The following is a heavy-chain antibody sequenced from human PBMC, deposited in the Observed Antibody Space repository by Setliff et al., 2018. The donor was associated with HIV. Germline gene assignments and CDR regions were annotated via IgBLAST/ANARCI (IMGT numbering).Heavy chain of an antibody. CDR1: GGSFSGYY. CDR3: ARDSGQSFPTALDI. Sequence: PSETLSLTCAAYGGSFSGYYWSWIRQPPGKGLEWIGEINHSGSTNYNPSLKSRVTISVDTSKNQFSLKLSSVTAADTAVYYCARDSGQSFPTALDIWGQGTMVTVSS. J-gene: IGHJ3*02. D-gene: IGHD1-26*01. V-gene: IGHV4-34*01. CDR2: INHSGST.